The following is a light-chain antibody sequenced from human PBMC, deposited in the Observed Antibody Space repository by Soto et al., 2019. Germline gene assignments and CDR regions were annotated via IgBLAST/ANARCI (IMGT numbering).Light chain of an antibody. CDR3: QQRKNWQVT. V-gene: IGKV3D-11*02. CDR2: DAS. Sequence: EIVLTQSPGTLSLSPGERATLSCRASQSISDTLAWYQQKPGQAPRLLIYDASNRATGIPARFTGSGSETDFTLTISSLEAEDFAVYYCQQRKNWQVTFGQGTRLEIK. CDR1: QSISDT. J-gene: IGKJ5*01.